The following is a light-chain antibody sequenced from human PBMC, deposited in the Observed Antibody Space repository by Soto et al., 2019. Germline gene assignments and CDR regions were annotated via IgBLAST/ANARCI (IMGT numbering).Light chain of an antibody. Sequence: QSVLTQPPSVSGAPGQRVTISCTGSSSNIGAGYDVRWYQQLPGTAPKLLIYGNSNRPSGVPDRFSGSKSGTSASLAITGLQAEDEADYYCQSYDSSLSEIGVFGTGTKVTVL. CDR3: QSYDSSLSEIGV. V-gene: IGLV1-40*01. J-gene: IGLJ1*01. CDR1: SSNIGAGYD. CDR2: GNS.